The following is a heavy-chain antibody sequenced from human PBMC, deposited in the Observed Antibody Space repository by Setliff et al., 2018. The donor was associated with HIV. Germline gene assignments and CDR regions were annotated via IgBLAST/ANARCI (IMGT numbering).Heavy chain of an antibody. CDR2: IIPIFGPA. CDR1: GGTVSSYA. J-gene: IGHJ5*02. Sequence: SVKVSCKASGGTVSSYAINWVRQAPGQGLEWMGGIIPIFGPANYAQKFQDRVTITTDESTSTAYMELSSLKSEDTAVYYCARGFEVESSGWFDPWGQGTLVTVS. D-gene: IGHD3-9*01. CDR3: ARGFEVESSGWFDP. V-gene: IGHV1-69*05.